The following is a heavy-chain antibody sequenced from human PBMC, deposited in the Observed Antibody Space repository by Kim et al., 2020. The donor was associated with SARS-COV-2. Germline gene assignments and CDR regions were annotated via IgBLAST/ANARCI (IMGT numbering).Heavy chain of an antibody. CDR3: ARSPLRGYEELYCFDY. CDR2: ISYDGSNK. J-gene: IGHJ4*02. V-gene: IGHV3-30*04. Sequence: GGSLRLSCAASGFTFSSYAMHWVRQAPGKGLEWVAVISYDGSNKYYADSVKGRFTISRDYSKNTLYLQMNSLRAEDTAVYYCARSPLRGYEELYCFDYWGQGTLVTVSS. CDR1: GFTFSSYA. D-gene: IGHD1-26*01.